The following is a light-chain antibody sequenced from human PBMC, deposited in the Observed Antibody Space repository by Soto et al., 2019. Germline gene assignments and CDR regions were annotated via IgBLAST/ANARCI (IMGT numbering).Light chain of an antibody. CDR3: QQYGSSPT. J-gene: IGKJ1*01. CDR2: DVS. CDR1: QSVSSSY. Sequence: EIVLTQSPGTLSLSPGDRVTLSCRASQSVSSSYLACYQQKPDQAPRLLIYDVSSRATGIPDRFSGSWCGTDFTLTISRLQPDDFALYYFQQYGSSPTFGQGTKVEIK. V-gene: IGKV3-20*01.